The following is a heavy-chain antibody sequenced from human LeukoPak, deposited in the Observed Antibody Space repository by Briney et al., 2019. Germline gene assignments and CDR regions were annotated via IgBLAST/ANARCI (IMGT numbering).Heavy chain of an antibody. CDR2: IYYSGST. D-gene: IGHD3-3*01. Sequence: SETLSLTCTVSGGSISSGGYYWSWIRQHPGKGLEWIGYIYYSGSTYYNPSLKSRVTISVDTSKNQFSLKLSSVTAADTVVYYCARVGPSGYPDYWGQGTLVTVSS. J-gene: IGHJ4*02. CDR3: ARVGPSGYPDY. CDR1: GGSISSGGYY. V-gene: IGHV4-31*03.